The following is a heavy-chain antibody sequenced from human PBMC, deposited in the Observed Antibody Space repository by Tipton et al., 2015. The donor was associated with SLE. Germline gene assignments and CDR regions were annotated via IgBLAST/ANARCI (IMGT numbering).Heavy chain of an antibody. CDR1: GGSISSGSYY. CDR2: IYYSGST. J-gene: IGHJ4*02. D-gene: IGHD1-1*01. Sequence: TLSLTCTVSGGSISSGSYYWSWIRQPPGKGLEWIGNIYYSGSTYYNPSLKSRVTISVDTSKNQFSLQLNSVTPEDTAVYYCARETSGNWYYFDHWGQGTLVTVSS. V-gene: IGHV4-39*07. CDR3: ARETSGNWYYFDH.